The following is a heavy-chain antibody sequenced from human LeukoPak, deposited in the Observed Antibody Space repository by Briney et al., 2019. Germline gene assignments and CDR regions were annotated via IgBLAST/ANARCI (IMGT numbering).Heavy chain of an antibody. CDR1: GFTFSSYW. J-gene: IGHJ4*02. Sequence: GGSLRLCCAASGFTFSSYWMSWVRQAPGKGLEWVANIKQDGSEKYYVDSVKGRFTISRDNAKNSLYLQMNSLRAEDTAVYYCARGPTYYDFWSGYYHFDYWGQGTLVTVSS. D-gene: IGHD3-3*01. CDR3: ARGPTYYDFWSGYYHFDY. V-gene: IGHV3-7*01. CDR2: IKQDGSEK.